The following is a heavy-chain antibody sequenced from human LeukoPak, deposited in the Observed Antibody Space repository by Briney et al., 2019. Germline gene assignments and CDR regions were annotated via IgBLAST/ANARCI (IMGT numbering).Heavy chain of an antibody. CDR3: ARNYYDSSGYYYDDAFDI. Sequence: GGSLRLSCAASGFTLSSYWMHWVRQAPGKGLVWVSRINSDGSSTSYADSVKGRFTISRDNAKNTLYLQMNSLRAEDTAVYYCARNYYDSSGYYYDDAFDIWGQGTMVTVSS. D-gene: IGHD3-22*01. CDR2: INSDGSST. CDR1: GFTLSSYW. V-gene: IGHV3-74*01. J-gene: IGHJ3*02.